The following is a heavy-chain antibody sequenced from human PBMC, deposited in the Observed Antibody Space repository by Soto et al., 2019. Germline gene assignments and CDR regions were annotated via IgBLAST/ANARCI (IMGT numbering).Heavy chain of an antibody. Sequence: EVQLLESGGGLVQPGGSLRLSCAASGFTFSSYAMSWVRQAPGKGLEWVSAISGSGGSTYYADSVKGRFTISRDNSKNTLYLQMNSLRAEDTAVYYCAKDRPPGLMYCSSTSCSIDAFDIWGQGTMVTVSS. CDR1: GFTFSSYA. CDR3: AKDRPPGLMYCSSTSCSIDAFDI. D-gene: IGHD2-2*01. J-gene: IGHJ3*02. CDR2: ISGSGGST. V-gene: IGHV3-23*01.